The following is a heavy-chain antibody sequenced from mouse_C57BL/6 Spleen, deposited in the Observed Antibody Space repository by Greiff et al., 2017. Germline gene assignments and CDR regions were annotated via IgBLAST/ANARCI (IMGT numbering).Heavy chain of an antibody. CDR3: ARSTVVATRYFDY. Sequence: QVQLQQPGAELVMPGASVKLSCKASGYTFTSYWMHWVKQRPGQGLEWIGKIDPSDSYTNYNQKFKGKSTLTVDKSSSTAYMQLSSLTSEDSAVYYCARSTVVATRYFDYWGQGTTLTVSS. J-gene: IGHJ2*01. CDR2: IDPSDSYT. CDR1: GYTFTSYW. D-gene: IGHD1-1*01. V-gene: IGHV1-69*01.